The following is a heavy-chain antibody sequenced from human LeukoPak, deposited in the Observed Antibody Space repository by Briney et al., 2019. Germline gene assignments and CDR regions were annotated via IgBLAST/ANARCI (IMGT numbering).Heavy chain of an antibody. CDR2: ISPYNDYT. V-gene: IGHV1-18*04. J-gene: IGHJ3*02. D-gene: IGHD2-2*01. CDR1: GYTFTHYG. CDR3: ARWYCSSTSCYAGAFDM. Sequence: ASVKVSCKASGYTFTHYGISWVRQAPGQGLEWMGWISPYNDYTNYAQKLQGRVTMTTDTSTSTGYMELRSLRSDDTAVYYCARWYCSSTSCYAGAFDMWGQGTMVTVSS.